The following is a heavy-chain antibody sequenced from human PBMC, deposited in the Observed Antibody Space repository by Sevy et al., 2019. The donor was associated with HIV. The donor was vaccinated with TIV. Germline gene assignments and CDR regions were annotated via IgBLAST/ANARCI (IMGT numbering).Heavy chain of an antibody. J-gene: IGHJ4*02. CDR2: IWYDGSNK. CDR3: ARESIAVAGIGYYFDS. V-gene: IGHV3-33*01. Sequence: GGSLRLSSAAFGFAYSGYGMRWVRQAPGKGLEWVAVIWYDGSNKEYADSVKGRFTISRDNSKTTLYLQMNSLRAEDTAVYYCARESIAVAGIGYYFDSWGQGTLVTVSS. D-gene: IGHD6-19*01. CDR1: GFAYSGYG.